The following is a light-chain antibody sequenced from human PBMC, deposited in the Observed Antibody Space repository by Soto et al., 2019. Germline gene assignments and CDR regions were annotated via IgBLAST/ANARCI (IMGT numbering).Light chain of an antibody. Sequence: QSALAQPASVSGSPGQSITISCTGNRSDVGDYNYVSWYQQHPGKAPKLMIYEVSNRPSGVSNRFSGSKSGNTASLTISGLQAEDEADYHCSSYTSSSILIFGGGTKVTVL. CDR3: SSYTSSSILI. CDR2: EVS. J-gene: IGLJ2*01. CDR1: RSDVGDYNY. V-gene: IGLV2-14*01.